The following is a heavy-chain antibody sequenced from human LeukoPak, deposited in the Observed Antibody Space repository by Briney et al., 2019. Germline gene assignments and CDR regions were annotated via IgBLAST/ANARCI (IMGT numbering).Heavy chain of an antibody. CDR2: IYSSGST. J-gene: IGHJ4*02. D-gene: IGHD1-26*01. Sequence: KPSETLSLTCSVSGYSISSGFYWGWIRQPPGKGLEWIGSIYSSGSTYYNASLQSRVTISIETSKNQISLRLNSVTAADTAMYYCAKSGGYGLIDYWGQGTLVTVSS. CDR3: AKSGGYGLIDY. CDR1: GYSISSGFY. V-gene: IGHV4-38-2*02.